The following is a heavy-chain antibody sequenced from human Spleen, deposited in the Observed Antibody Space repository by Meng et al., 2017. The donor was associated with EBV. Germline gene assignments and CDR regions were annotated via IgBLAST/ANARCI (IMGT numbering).Heavy chain of an antibody. J-gene: IGHJ4*02. CDR3: ASDGISRYFDN. CDR2: VFRTGDT. CDR1: GGSISTSNW. D-gene: IGHD1-1*01. V-gene: IGHV4-4*02. Sequence: QLEESGPVQVKPSGTLSLICTVSGGSISTSNWWSWVRQSPEKGLEWIGEVFRTGDTNYNPSLKSRVTILIDKSKNQFSLKLNSVTAADTAIYFCASDGISRYFDNWGPGTLVTVSS.